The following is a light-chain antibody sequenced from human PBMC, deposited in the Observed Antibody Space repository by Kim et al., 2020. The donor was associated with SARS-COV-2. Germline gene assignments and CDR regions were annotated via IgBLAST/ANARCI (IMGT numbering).Light chain of an antibody. CDR3: QQTNNYPLS. J-gene: IGKJ4*01. CDR1: QTYSNW. V-gene: IGKV1D-12*01. CDR2: AAS. Sequence: IQMTRSPSSVSASVGDTVTITCLASQTYSNWLVWYQQKPGKAPKLLIYAASTLHRGVPSRFSGGESGTDFALTISNLQPEDFASYYCQQTNNYPLSFGGGTKLEI.